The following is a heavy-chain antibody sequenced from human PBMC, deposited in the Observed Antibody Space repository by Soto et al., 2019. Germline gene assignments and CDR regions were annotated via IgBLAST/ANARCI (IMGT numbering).Heavy chain of an antibody. V-gene: IGHV4-38-2*02. CDR3: AKAHVMAVAGSTFDY. CDR1: GYSISSGSY. D-gene: IGHD6-19*01. J-gene: IGHJ4*01. CDR2: IYHGGTT. Sequence: SYTLSLTCTVSGYSISSGSYWGWIRQPPGKGPEWIASIYHGGTTFYNPSLKSRVTVSLDKSNNQFSLKLRSVTAADTAVYYCAKAHVMAVAGSTFDYWGHGTLVTASS.